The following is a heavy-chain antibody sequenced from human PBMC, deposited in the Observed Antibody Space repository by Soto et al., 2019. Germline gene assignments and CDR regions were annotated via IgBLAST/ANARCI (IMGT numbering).Heavy chain of an antibody. V-gene: IGHV4-31*03. CDR3: ARGPYSIETGYYYYYGMDV. J-gene: IGHJ6*02. CDR2: IYYSGST. Sequence: SLPKSVTYSVSGGTIISRGYYWIRKRKHPGKGLEWIGYIYYSGSTYYNPSLKSRVTISVDTSKNQFSLKLSSVTAADTAVYYCARGPYSIETGYYYYYGMDVWGQGTTVTVSS. CDR1: GGTIISRGYY. D-gene: IGHD4-4*01.